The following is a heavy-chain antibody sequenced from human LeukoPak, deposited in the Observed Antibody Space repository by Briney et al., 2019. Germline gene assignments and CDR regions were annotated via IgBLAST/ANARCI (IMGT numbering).Heavy chain of an antibody. V-gene: IGHV4-31*11. J-gene: IGHJ4*02. CDR1: GGSISSGGYS. CDR2: IYYSGST. D-gene: IGHD4-17*01. Sequence: SETLSLTCAVSGGSISSGGYSWSWIRQHPGKGLEWIGYIYYSGSTYYNPSLKSRVTISVDTSKNQFSLKLSSVTAADTAVYYCARDGGLYGDYSWGQGTLVTVSS. CDR3: ARDGGLYGDYS.